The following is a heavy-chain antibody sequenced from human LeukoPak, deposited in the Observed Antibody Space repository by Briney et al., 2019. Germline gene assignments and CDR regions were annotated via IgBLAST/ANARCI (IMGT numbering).Heavy chain of an antibody. CDR2: IKSKAGGGTT. J-gene: IGHJ4*02. CDR3: TTVDYVWSGDY. V-gene: IGHV3-15*01. Sequence: PGGSLRLSCAASGFTFSSAWMSWVRQAPGKGLEWVGRIKSKAGGGTTAYSAHVKGRSTISRNDSKNTLYLQMNSLKTEDTAVYYCTTVDYVWSGDYWGQGTLVTVSS. CDR1: GFTFSSAW. D-gene: IGHD3-16*01.